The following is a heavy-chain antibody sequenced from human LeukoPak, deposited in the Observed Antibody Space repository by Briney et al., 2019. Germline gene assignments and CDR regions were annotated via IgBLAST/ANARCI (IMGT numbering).Heavy chain of an antibody. D-gene: IGHD1-14*01. Sequence: GGSLRLSCAASGFTFSSFAMNWVRQAPGKGLEWVSTMSGDATSTYYADSVKGRFTISRDNSKNTLYLQMSSLRGEDTAVYYCARAAYKSSPDYWGQGTLVTVSS. CDR2: MSGDATST. CDR3: ARAAYKSSPDY. CDR1: GFTFSSFA. V-gene: IGHV3-23*01. J-gene: IGHJ4*02.